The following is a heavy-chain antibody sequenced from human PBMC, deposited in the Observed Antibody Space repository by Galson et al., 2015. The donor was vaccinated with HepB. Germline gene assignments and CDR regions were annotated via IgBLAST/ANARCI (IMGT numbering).Heavy chain of an antibody. J-gene: IGHJ4*02. CDR3: ARLRSSSWYIDY. CDR2: ISGSSNTI. Sequence: SLRLSCAASGFTFSNYFMSWVRQAPGKGLEWVSYISGSSNTINYADSVKGRFTISRDNAKNSLYLQMNSLRVEDTAVYYCARLRSSSWYIDYWGQETLVTVSS. CDR1: GFTFSNYF. D-gene: IGHD6-13*01. V-gene: IGHV3-48*04.